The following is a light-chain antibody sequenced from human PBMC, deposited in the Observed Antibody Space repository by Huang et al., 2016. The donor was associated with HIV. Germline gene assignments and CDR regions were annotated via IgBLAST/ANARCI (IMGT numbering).Light chain of an antibody. CDR3: QQYADSPTT. CDR1: QTVSSSY. J-gene: IGKJ1*01. CDR2: DAT. Sequence: EIVLTQSQATLSLSPGERATLSCGASQTVSSSYLAWYQHKPGLAPRLLIYDATSRATGIPDRFSGSGSGTDFTLTISGLEPEDFAVYFCQQYADSPTTFGQGTKVEIK. V-gene: IGKV3D-20*01.